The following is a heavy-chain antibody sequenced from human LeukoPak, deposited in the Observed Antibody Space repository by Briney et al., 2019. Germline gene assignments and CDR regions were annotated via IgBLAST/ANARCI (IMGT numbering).Heavy chain of an antibody. V-gene: IGHV4-59*08. J-gene: IGHJ4*02. CDR1: GGSMSPYH. CDR3: ARAVSGRFDY. Sequence: SETLSLTCTVSGGSMSPYHWGWIRQPPGKGLEWTGYIYYSGSTNYNPSLNSRVTIPVDTSKNQFSLRLSSVTAADTAIYYRARAVSGRFDYWGQGTLVTVSS. D-gene: IGHD6-19*01. CDR2: IYYSGST.